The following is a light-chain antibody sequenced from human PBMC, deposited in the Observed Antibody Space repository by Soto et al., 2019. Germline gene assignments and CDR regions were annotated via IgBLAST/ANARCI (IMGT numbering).Light chain of an antibody. V-gene: IGKV1-39*01. CDR3: HQSYSIPYT. Sequence: DVQMTQSPSSLSASVGDSITITCRACQSISSYLNWYQVKPGKAPKLLIYVASSWQSGVPSRFAGSGSGTYFTLTISSLQPEDFATYYCHQSYSIPYTFGQGTKIEIK. CDR1: QSISSY. CDR2: VAS. J-gene: IGKJ2*01.